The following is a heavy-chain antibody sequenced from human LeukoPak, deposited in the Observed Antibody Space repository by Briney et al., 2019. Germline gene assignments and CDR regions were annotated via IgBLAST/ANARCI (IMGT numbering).Heavy chain of an antibody. V-gene: IGHV1-46*01. J-gene: IGHJ6*02. CDR3: ARDPSPTYYYGMDV. CDR1: GYTFTSNY. Sequence: ASVKVSCKASGYTFTSNYIHWVRQAPGQGLEWMGVIYPRDGSTSYAQKFQGRVTMTRDTSTSTVYMELSSLRSEDTAVYYCARDPSPTYYYGMDVWGQGTTVTVSS. CDR2: IYPRDGST.